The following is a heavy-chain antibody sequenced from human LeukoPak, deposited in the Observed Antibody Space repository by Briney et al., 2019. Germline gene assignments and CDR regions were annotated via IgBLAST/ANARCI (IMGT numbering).Heavy chain of an antibody. V-gene: IGHV3-64*01. J-gene: IGHJ4*02. CDR1: RSTFRSYA. CDR3: ARTYCGCDCHLTL. D-gene: IGHD2-21*02. Sequence: PGGSLTLSCAASRSTFRSYAMHWVRQAPGKGLEYVSAISSNGGSTYYANSVKGTFTISRDNSKNTLYLQMGSLRADEMAVYYCARTYCGCDCHLTLWGQGTLVTVSS. CDR2: ISSNGGST.